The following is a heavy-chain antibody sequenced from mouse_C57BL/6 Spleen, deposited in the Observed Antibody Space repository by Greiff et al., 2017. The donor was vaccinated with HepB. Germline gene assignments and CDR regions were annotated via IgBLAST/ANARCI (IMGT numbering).Heavy chain of an antibody. CDR1: GYTFTSYW. CDR2: INPSSGYT. J-gene: IGHJ2*01. D-gene: IGHD3-2*02. V-gene: IGHV1-7*01. CDR3: GRGETAQATKYFDY. Sequence: VQLQQSGAELAKPGASVKLSCKASGYTFTSYWLHWVKQRPGQGLEWIGYINPSSGYTKYNQKFKDKATLTADKSSSTAYMQRSSRTYEDSAVYYCGRGETAQATKYFDYWGQGTTLTVSS.